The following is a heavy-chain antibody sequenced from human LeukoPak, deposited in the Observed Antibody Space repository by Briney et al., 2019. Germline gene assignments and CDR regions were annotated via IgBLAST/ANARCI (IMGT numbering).Heavy chain of an antibody. D-gene: IGHD1-26*01. Sequence: GGSLRLSCAASGFTFSTYAMSWVRQAPGKGLEWVSVISDSGGSTYYADSVKGRFTISRDNSRNTLYLQMNSLRAEDMAVYYCAKPNSGSYSPFDYWGQGTLVTVSS. CDR2: ISDSGGST. V-gene: IGHV3-23*01. CDR1: GFTFSTYA. CDR3: AKPNSGSYSPFDY. J-gene: IGHJ4*02.